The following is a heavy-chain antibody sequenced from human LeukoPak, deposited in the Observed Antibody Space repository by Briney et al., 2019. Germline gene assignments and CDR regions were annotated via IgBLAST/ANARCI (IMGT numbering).Heavy chain of an antibody. CDR2: IYYSGST. J-gene: IGHJ5*02. V-gene: IGHV4-59*01. Sequence: SETLSLTCTVSGGSISSYYWSWIRQPPGKGLEWIGYIYYSGSTNYNPSLKSRVTISVDTSKNQFSLKLSSVTAADTAVYYCARASPGDFWSGYYGNWFDPWSQGTLVTVSS. CDR3: ARASPGDFWSGYYGNWFDP. CDR1: GGSISSYY. D-gene: IGHD3-3*01.